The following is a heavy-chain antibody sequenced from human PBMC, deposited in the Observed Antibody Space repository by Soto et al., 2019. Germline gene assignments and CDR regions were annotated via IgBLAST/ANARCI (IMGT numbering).Heavy chain of an antibody. J-gene: IGHJ4*02. CDR1: GFALTTDGEG. CDR2: IYGDDDE. Sequence: QITLKESGPTLVKSTQTLTLTCTFSGFALTTDGEGVGWVRQSPGEALEWLALIYGDDDERYSPSLKTILTITKDISRNQVVLVMTSMEPVDTGTDFCSHSRNLITEDAQVGDFDYWGQGT. D-gene: IGHD1-26*01. CDR3: SHSRNLITEDAQVGDFDY. V-gene: IGHV2-5*02.